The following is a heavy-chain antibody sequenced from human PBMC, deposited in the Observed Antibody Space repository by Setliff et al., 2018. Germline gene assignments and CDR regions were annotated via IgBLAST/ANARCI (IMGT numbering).Heavy chain of an antibody. CDR2: IYYGGST. CDR1: GGSISDYY. Sequence: SETLSLTCTVSGGSISDYYWSWIRQAPGKGLEWIGYIYYGGSTNYNPSLNSRVAISVDTSENQFSLRLSSVTAADTAVYYCARLWNSYESNTYFYPKYFGFWGQGTLVTVSS. CDR3: ARLWNSYESNTYFYPKYFGF. J-gene: IGHJ4*02. D-gene: IGHD3-22*01. V-gene: IGHV4-59*01.